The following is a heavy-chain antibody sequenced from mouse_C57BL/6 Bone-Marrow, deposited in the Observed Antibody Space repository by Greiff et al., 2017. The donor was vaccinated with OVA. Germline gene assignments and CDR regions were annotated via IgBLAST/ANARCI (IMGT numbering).Heavy chain of an antibody. J-gene: IGHJ2*01. CDR3: ARGRYYYGSMGDY. V-gene: IGHV1-55*01. CDR2: IYPGSGST. CDR1: GYTFTSYW. D-gene: IGHD1-1*01. Sequence: QVQLKQPGAELVKPGASVKMSCKASGYTFTSYWITWVKQRPGQGLEWIGDIYPGSGSTNYNEKFKSKATLTVDTSSSTAYMQLSSLTSEDSAVYFCARGRYYYGSMGDYWGQGTTLTVSS.